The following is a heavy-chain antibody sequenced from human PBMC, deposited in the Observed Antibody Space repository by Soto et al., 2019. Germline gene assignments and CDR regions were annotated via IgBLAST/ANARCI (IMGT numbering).Heavy chain of an antibody. Sequence: ASVKVSCKASGGTFSSYAISWVRQAPGQGLEWMGGTIPIFGTANYAQKFQGRVTITADESTSTAYMELSSLRSEDTAVYYCARDGFLGDYYYYGMDVWGQGTTVTVSS. CDR2: TIPIFGTA. CDR1: GGTFSSYA. V-gene: IGHV1-69*13. CDR3: ARDGFLGDYYYYGMDV. J-gene: IGHJ6*02. D-gene: IGHD3-3*01.